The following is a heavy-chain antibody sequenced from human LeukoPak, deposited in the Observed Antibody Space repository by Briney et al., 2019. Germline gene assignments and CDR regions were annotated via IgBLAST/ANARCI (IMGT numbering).Heavy chain of an antibody. CDR2: IVGDSSKT. J-gene: IGHJ6*03. CDR1: GLTFHDYA. V-gene: IGHV3-23*01. CDR3: AKQPDNYYSLDV. Sequence: GGSLRLSCAISGLTFHDYAMTWVRQAPGKGLAWVSTIVGDSSKTYYADSMKGRFNISSDNSNYMLFLHMNNLRAEDTVIYYCAKQPDNYYSLDVWGKGTTVTVSS.